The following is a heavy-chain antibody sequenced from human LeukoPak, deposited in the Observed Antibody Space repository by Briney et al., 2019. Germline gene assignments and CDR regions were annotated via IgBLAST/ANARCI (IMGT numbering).Heavy chain of an antibody. CDR2: IYYSGST. Sequence: SETLSLTCTVSGGSISSYYWSWIRQPPGKGLEWIGYIYYSGSTNYNPSLKSRVTISVDTSKNQFSLKLSSVTAADTAVYYCARAYDILTGGAIDYWGQGTLVAVSS. V-gene: IGHV4-59*01. J-gene: IGHJ4*02. CDR3: ARAYDILTGGAIDY. D-gene: IGHD3-9*01. CDR1: GGSISSYY.